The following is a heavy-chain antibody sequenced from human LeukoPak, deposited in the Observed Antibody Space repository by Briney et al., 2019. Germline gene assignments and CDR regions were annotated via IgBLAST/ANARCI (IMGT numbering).Heavy chain of an antibody. Sequence: SETLSLTCTVSGGSISSGDYYWSWIRQPPGKGLEWIGYIYYSGSTYYNPSLKSRVTISVDTSKNQFSLKLSSVTAADTAVYYCARLEDSSGYVGAFDIWGQGTMVTVSS. CDR1: GGSISSGDYY. D-gene: IGHD3-22*01. V-gene: IGHV4-30-4*08. J-gene: IGHJ3*02. CDR3: ARLEDSSGYVGAFDI. CDR2: IYYSGST.